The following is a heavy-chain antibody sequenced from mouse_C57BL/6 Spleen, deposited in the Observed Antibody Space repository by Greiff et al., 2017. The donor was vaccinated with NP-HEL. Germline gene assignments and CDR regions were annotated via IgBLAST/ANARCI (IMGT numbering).Heavy chain of an antibody. Sequence: VQLQQSGPELVKPGASVKISCKASGYSFTGYYMNWVKQSPEKSLEWIGEINPSTGGTTYNQKFKAKATLTVDKSSSTAYMQLKSLTSEDSAVYYCARRVNYDRFAYWGQGTLVTVSA. V-gene: IGHV1-42*01. CDR3: ARRVNYDRFAY. J-gene: IGHJ3*01. CDR1: GYSFTGYY. D-gene: IGHD2-4*01. CDR2: INPSTGGT.